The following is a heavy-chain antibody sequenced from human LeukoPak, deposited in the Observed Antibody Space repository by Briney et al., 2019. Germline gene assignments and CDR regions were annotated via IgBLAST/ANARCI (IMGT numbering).Heavy chain of an antibody. V-gene: IGHV3-23*01. J-gene: IGHJ4*02. Sequence: GGSLRLSCAVSGFAFGSEAMSWVRQSPARGLEWVASISPGGGTKYYADSVKGRFTISRDTSRNTVYLQMNSLRAEDTAVYYCARGEAYSSGWYPPSHFDYWGQGNMVTVSS. CDR1: GFAFGSEA. CDR2: ISPGGGTK. CDR3: ARGEAYSSGWYPPSHFDY. D-gene: IGHD6-19*01.